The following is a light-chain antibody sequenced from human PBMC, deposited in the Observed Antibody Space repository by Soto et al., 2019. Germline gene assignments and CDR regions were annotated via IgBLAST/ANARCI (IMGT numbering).Light chain of an antibody. CDR3: MQALQSPLT. CDR1: QSLLDSNGYTY. V-gene: IGKV2-28*01. J-gene: IGKJ4*01. Sequence: DIVMTQSPLSLPVTPGEPASFSCRSSQSLLDSNGYTYLDCYLQKPGQSPQLLIYLGSNRASGVPDRFSGSGSGTDFTLKISRVEAEDVGVYYCMQALQSPLTFGGGTKVELK. CDR2: LGS.